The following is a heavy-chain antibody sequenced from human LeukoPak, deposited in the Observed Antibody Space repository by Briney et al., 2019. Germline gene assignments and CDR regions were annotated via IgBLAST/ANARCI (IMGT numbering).Heavy chain of an antibody. Sequence: ASVNVSCKVSGYTLTELSMHWVRQAPGKGLEWMGGFDPEDGETIYAQKFQGRVTMTEDTSTDTAYMELSSLRSEDTAVYYCATVGSWCSGGSCYSWGYFQHWGQGTLVTVSS. J-gene: IGHJ1*01. CDR3: ATVGSWCSGGSCYSWGYFQH. CDR2: FDPEDGET. V-gene: IGHV1-24*01. D-gene: IGHD2-15*01. CDR1: GYTLTELS.